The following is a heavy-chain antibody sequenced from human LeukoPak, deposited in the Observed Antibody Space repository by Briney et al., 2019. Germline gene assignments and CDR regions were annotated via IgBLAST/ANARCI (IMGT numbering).Heavy chain of an antibody. J-gene: IGHJ4*02. CDR2: ISSSSSSI. D-gene: IGHD2-2*03. V-gene: IGHV3-48*01. CDR3: AKSGKILGY. Sequence: GSLRLSCAASGFTFSSYSMNWVRQAPGKGLEWVSFISSSSSSIYYLDSVKGRFTISRDNAKNSLYLQMNSLRPEDTAVYYCAKSGKILGYWGRGTLVTVSS. CDR1: GFTFSSYS.